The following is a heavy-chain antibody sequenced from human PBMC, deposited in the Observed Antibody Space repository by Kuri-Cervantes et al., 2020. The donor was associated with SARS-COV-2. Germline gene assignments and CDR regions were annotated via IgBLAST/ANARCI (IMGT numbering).Heavy chain of an antibody. J-gene: IGHJ4*02. Sequence: ASVKVSCKASGYTFTSYGISWVRQATGQGLEWMGWMNPNSGNTGYAQKFQGRVTITRNTSISTAYMELSSLRSEDTAVYYCARTTRDFWSGYYPLDYWGQGTLVTVSS. CDR1: GYTFTSYG. CDR2: MNPNSGNT. D-gene: IGHD3-3*01. V-gene: IGHV1-8*03. CDR3: ARTTRDFWSGYYPLDY.